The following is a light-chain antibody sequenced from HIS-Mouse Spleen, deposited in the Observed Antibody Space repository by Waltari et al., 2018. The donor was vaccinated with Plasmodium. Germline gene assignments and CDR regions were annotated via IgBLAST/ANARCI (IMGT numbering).Light chain of an antibody. V-gene: IGKV1-5*03. Sequence: IQMTQSPSTLSASVGDRVTITSRASQSISSRLAWYQQKPGKAPNLLIYKASSLESGVPSRFSGSGSGTEFTLTISSLQPDDFATYYCQQYNSYSYTFGQGTKLEIK. CDR2: KAS. J-gene: IGKJ2*01. CDR1: QSISSR. CDR3: QQYNSYSYT.